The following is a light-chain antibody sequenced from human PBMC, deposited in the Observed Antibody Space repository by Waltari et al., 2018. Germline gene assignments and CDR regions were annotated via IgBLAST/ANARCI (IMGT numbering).Light chain of an antibody. V-gene: IGLV3-1*01. CDR2: QDG. Sequence: SYELTQPPSVSVSPGQTASITCSGDELGDKYVCWYQQKPGQSPMLVIYQDGERPSGSPGRFSGANAGNTATLTIGGTQAMDEADYYYQAWDTSTVVFGGGTELTVL. J-gene: IGLJ2*01. CDR3: QAWDTSTVV. CDR1: ELGDKY.